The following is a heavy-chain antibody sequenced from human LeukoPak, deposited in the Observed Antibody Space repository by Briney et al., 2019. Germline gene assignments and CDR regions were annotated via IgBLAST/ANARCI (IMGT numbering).Heavy chain of an antibody. D-gene: IGHD2-2*01. CDR2: INHSGST. V-gene: IGHV4-34*01. Sequence: SETLSLTCAVYGGSFSGYYWSWIRQPPGKGLEWIGEINHSGSTNYKPSLKSRGTISVDTSKNQFSLKLSSVTAADTAVYYCAREVGRLYHPPGANAFDIWGQGTMVTVSS. J-gene: IGHJ3*02. CDR3: AREVGRLYHPPGANAFDI. CDR1: GGSFSGYY.